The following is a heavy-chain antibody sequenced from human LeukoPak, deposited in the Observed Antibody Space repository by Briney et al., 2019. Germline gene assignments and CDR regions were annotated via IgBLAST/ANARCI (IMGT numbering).Heavy chain of an antibody. J-gene: IGHJ4*02. CDR1: GYTFTGYY. V-gene: IGHV1-2*02. Sequence: GASVRVSCKASGYTFTGYYIHWVRQAPGQGLEWMGWINPSNGGTNYAQKFQGRVTMTRDTSMSTAYMELSRLTSDDLAVYYCARLTDCGSTSCYNWGQGTPVTVSS. CDR3: ARLTDCGSTSCYN. CDR2: INPSNGGT. D-gene: IGHD2-2*01.